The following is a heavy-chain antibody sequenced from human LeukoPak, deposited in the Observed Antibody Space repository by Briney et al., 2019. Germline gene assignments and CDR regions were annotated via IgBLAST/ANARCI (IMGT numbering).Heavy chain of an antibody. J-gene: IGHJ4*02. CDR1: GFTFSNAW. CDR2: IQRKIDGGTT. Sequence: GGSLRLSCAASGFTFSNAWMSWVRQVPGKGLERVGRIQRKIDGGTTDYAAPVKGRFTISRDDSKNTLYLQLNSLKTEDTAVYYCTTEREGGPDYWGQGTLVTVSS. D-gene: IGHD3-16*01. CDR3: TTEREGGPDY. V-gene: IGHV3-15*01.